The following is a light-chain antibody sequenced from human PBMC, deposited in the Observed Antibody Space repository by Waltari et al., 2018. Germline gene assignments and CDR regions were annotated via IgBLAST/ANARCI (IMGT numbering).Light chain of an antibody. CDR2: STN. CDR3: AAWDDDLNGRV. V-gene: IGLV1-44*01. J-gene: IGLJ2*01. Sequence: QSVLTQPPSASGTPGQRVTISCSGSVSNIAKNPLNWYQLRPGMAPKLLSYSTNKRLSGVPDRFSGFKSGTSASLAISGLQSEDEADYYCAAWDDDLNGRVFGGGTTLTVL. CDR1: VSNIAKNP.